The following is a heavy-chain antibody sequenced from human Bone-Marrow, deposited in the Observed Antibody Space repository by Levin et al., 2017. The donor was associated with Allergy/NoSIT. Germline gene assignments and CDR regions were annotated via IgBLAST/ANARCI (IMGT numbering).Heavy chain of an antibody. CDR3: AGMDSDESTGYFFGY. D-gene: IGHD3-9*01. J-gene: IGHJ4*02. CDR1: GFTFSGSP. CDR2: IRSKPNNYAT. Sequence: LSLTCAASGFTFSGSPMHWVRQASGKGLEWVGRIRSKPNNYATTYAASVKGRFTISRDDSKNTAYLQMNGLKTEDAAVYYCAGMDSDESTGYFFGYWGQGTLVTVSS. V-gene: IGHV3-73*01.